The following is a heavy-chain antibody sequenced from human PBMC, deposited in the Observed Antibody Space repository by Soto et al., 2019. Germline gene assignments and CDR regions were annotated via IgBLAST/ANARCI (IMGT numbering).Heavy chain of an antibody. Sequence: ASVKVSCKASGYTFTGHYIHWVRQAPEQGPEWMGEIGPESGDTRYAQKFQGRVTMTRDMSITTVYMELNILSPDDTAVYYCGRGRSGQIVVFYWGQGTPVTVSS. V-gene: IGHV1-2*02. CDR1: GYTFTGHY. D-gene: IGHD1-26*01. CDR2: IGPESGDT. J-gene: IGHJ4*02. CDR3: GRGRSGQIVVFY.